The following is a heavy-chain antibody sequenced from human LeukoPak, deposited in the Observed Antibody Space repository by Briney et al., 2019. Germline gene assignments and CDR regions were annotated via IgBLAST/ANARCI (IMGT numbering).Heavy chain of an antibody. J-gene: IGHJ4*02. V-gene: IGHV1-24*01. CDR3: ATSLTTEWYKALTCFDY. CDR1: GYTLTELS. Sequence: ASVNVSCKVSGYTLTELSMHWVRQAPGKGLEWVGGFDPEDGETIYAQKFQGRVTMTEDTSTDTAYMELSSLRSEDTAVYYCATSLTTEWYKALTCFDYWGQGTLVTVSS. D-gene: IGHD1-14*01. CDR2: FDPEDGET.